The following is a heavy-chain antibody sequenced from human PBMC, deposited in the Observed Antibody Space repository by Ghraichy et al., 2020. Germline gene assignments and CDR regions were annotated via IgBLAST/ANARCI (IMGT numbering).Heavy chain of an antibody. CDR2: ISSSSSTI. V-gene: IGHV3-48*01. Sequence: GGSLRLSCAASGFTFSSYSMNWVRQAPGKRLEWVSHISSSSSTIYYADSVKGRFTISRDNAKNSLYLQMNSLRAEDTAVYYCAREREPYSYGGGVDYWGQGTLVTVSS. D-gene: IGHD5-18*01. J-gene: IGHJ4*02. CDR3: AREREPYSYGGGVDY. CDR1: GFTFSSYS.